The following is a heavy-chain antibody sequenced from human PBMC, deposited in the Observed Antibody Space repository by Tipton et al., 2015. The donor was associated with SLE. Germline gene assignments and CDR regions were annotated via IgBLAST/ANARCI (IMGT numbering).Heavy chain of an antibody. CDR1: GGSFSGYY. J-gene: IGHJ4*02. CDR3: ARGAPAAIRGSDY. D-gene: IGHD2-2*02. Sequence: LRLSCAVYGGSFSGYYWSWIRQPPGKGLEWIGEINHSGSTNYNPSLKSRVTISVDTSKNQFSLKLSSVTAADTAVYYCARGAPAAIRGSDYWGQGTLVTVSS. V-gene: IGHV4-34*01. CDR2: INHSGST.